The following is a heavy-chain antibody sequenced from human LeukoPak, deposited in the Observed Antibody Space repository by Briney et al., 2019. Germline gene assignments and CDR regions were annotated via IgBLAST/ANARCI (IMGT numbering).Heavy chain of an antibody. CDR1: GGSISSGDYY. CDR3: ARDIAVAGTGNWFDP. D-gene: IGHD6-19*01. CDR2: IYYSGST. Sequence: SQTLSLTCTVSGGSISSGDYYWSWIRQPPGKGLVWIGYIYYSGSTYYNPSLKSRVTISVDTSKNQFSLKLSSVTAADTAVYYCARDIAVAGTGNWFDPWGQGTLVTVSS. J-gene: IGHJ5*02. V-gene: IGHV4-30-4*08.